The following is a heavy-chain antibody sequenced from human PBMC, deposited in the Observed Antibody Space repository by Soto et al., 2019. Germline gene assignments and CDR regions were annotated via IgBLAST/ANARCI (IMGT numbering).Heavy chain of an antibody. V-gene: IGHV3-21*06. CDR2: INYSGRYM. CDR1: GFSFSSSD. Sequence: EVQLVESGGGLVEHGGSLRLSCATSGFSFSSSDMTWVRQAPGKGLEYVSSINYSGRYMFYAGSLRGRFTVSRDNAKNSLYLQMNSLRAEDTAVYYCARKSSSDSTGYDYFDYLGQGTLVSVSS. J-gene: IGHJ4*02. D-gene: IGHD3-22*01. CDR3: ARKSSSDSTGYDYFDY.